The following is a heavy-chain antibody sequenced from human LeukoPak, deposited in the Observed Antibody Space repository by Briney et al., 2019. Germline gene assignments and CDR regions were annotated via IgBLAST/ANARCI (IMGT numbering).Heavy chain of an antibody. J-gene: IGHJ6*04. CDR3: ARERDGGSGSSHYYYYYGMDV. Sequence: GSSVKVSCKASGGTFSSYAISWVRQAPGQGLEWMGGIIPIFGTANYAQKFQGRVTITADESTSTAYMELSSLRSEDTAVYYCARERDGGSGSSHYYYYYGMDVWGKGTTVTVSS. CDR2: IIPIFGTA. D-gene: IGHD3-10*01. CDR1: GGTFSSYA. V-gene: IGHV1-69*01.